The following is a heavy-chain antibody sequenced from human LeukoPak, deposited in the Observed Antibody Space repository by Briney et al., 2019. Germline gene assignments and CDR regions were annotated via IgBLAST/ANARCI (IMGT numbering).Heavy chain of an antibody. J-gene: IGHJ4*02. CDR2: IYYSGST. CDR3: ARGGWSVDY. V-gene: IGHV4-59*01. Sequence: SETLFLTCSVSGGSMTNYYWSWIRQPPGKGLEWIGYIYYSGSTNYNPSLKSRVTISVDTSKNQFSLKLSSVSAADTAVYYCARGGWSVDYWGQGTLVTVSS. CDR1: GGSMTNYY. D-gene: IGHD6-19*01.